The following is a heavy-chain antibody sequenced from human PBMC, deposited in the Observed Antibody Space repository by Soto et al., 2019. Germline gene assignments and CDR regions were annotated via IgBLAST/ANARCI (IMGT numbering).Heavy chain of an antibody. CDR2: IIPIFGTA. V-gene: IGHV1-69*12. D-gene: IGHD2-2*01. J-gene: IGHJ5*02. CDR3: ARGIDCISTSCSYNWFDP. CDR1: GGTFSSYA. Sequence: QVQLVQSGAEVKKPGSSVKVSCKASGGTFSSYAISWVRQAPGQGLEWMGGIIPIFGTANYAQKFQGRVTSTADESTSTAYMELSSLRSEDTAVYYCARGIDCISTSCSYNWFDPWGQGTLVTVSS.